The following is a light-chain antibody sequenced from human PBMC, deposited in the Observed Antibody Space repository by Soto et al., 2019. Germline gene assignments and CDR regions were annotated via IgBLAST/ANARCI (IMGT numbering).Light chain of an antibody. CDR3: QQYNSYLGT. Sequence: DIQMTQSPSTLSASVGDRVTITCRASQSISSWLAWYQQKPGKAPKLLIYDASSLESGVPSRFSGSGSGTEFNLTISSLQPDDFATYYCQQYNSYLGTFGQGTKVEIK. CDR1: QSISSW. CDR2: DAS. V-gene: IGKV1-5*01. J-gene: IGKJ1*01.